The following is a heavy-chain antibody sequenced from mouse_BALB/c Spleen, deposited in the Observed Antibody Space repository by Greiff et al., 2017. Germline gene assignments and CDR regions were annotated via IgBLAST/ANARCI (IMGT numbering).Heavy chain of an antibody. Sequence: VQLQQSGAELVRPGASVTLSCKASGYTFTDYEMHWVKQTPVHGLEWIGAIDPETGGTAYNQKFKGKATLTADKSSSTAYMELRSLTSEDSAVYYCTRSEGTWFADWGQGTLVTVSA. CDR2: IDPETGGT. J-gene: IGHJ3*01. CDR3: TRSEGTWFAD. V-gene: IGHV1-15*01. CDR1: GYTFTDYE.